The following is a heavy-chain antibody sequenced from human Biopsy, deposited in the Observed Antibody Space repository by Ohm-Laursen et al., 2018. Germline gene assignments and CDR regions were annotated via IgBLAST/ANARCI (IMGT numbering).Heavy chain of an antibody. CDR3: VRLNRRGNIIFFDY. D-gene: IGHD3/OR15-3a*01. J-gene: IGHJ4*02. Sequence: SETLSLTWTVSGGSITADFWTWIRQTPGERLEWIGYRFHSESPMYNPSLKSRQTISLDTSKSQFSLSLPSVSAADTAVYYCVRLNRRGNIIFFDYWGRGTLVTVSS. V-gene: IGHV4-59*08. CDR2: RFHSESP. CDR1: GGSITADF.